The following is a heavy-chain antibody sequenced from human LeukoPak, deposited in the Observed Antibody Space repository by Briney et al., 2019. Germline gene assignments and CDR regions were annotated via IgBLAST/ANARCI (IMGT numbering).Heavy chain of an antibody. CDR1: GGSFSGYY. Sequence: SETLSLTCAVYGGSFSGYYWSWIRQPPGKGLEWIGEINHGGSTNYNPSLKSRVTISVDTSKNQFSLKLSSVTAADTAVYYCARPAYDSSGYYGYWGQGTLVTVSS. J-gene: IGHJ4*02. CDR3: ARPAYDSSGYYGY. CDR2: INHGGST. V-gene: IGHV4-34*01. D-gene: IGHD3-22*01.